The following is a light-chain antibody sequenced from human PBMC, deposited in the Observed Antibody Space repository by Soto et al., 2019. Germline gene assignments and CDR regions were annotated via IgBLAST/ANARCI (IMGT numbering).Light chain of an antibody. V-gene: IGKV3D-15*01. Sequence: EIVLMQSPGTLSLSPGAGAPLSCRASQSVSSNFLAWYQQRPGQSPRLLIYGASNRATGIPDRFSGSGSGTEFTLTISGLQSEDFAVYYCQQYNNWPRTFGQGTKVDIK. CDR2: GAS. J-gene: IGKJ1*01. CDR3: QQYNNWPRT. CDR1: QSVSSN.